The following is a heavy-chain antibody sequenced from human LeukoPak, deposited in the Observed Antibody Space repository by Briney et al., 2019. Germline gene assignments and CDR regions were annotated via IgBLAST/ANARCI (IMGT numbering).Heavy chain of an antibody. Sequence: SGPTLVNPTQTLTLTCTFSGFSLSTSRMRVSWIRQPPGKALEWLARIDWDDDKFYSTSLKTRLTIFKDTSKNQVVLTMTNMDPVDTATYYCARTTYSYGAQTLDYWGQGTLVTVSS. J-gene: IGHJ4*02. CDR3: ARTTYSYGAQTLDY. CDR2: IDWDDDK. D-gene: IGHD5-18*01. CDR1: GFSLSTSRMR. V-gene: IGHV2-70*04.